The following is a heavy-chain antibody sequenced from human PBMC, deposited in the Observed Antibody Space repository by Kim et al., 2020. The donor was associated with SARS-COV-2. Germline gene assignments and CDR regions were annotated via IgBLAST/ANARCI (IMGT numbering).Heavy chain of an antibody. J-gene: IGHJ4*02. D-gene: IGHD6-13*01. CDR3: AQLKRGGSRFDY. Sequence: SETLSLTCAVYGGSCSGYYWSWIRQPPGKGLEWIGEINHSGSTNYNPSLKSRVTISVDTSKNQFSLKLSSVTAADTAVYYCAQLKRGGSRFDYWGQGTLVTVSS. CDR1: GGSCSGYY. CDR2: INHSGST. V-gene: IGHV4-34*01.